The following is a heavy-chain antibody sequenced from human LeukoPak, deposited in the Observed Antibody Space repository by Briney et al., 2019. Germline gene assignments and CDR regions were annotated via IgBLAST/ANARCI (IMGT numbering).Heavy chain of an antibody. V-gene: IGHV1-2*02. D-gene: IGHD2-2*01. CDR3: ARVKKLMPEFEF. CDR1: GYTFIDYY. J-gene: IGHJ4*02. CDR2: IKPNSGAT. Sequence: ASVKVSCKSSGYTFIDYYIHWVRQPPAQGLEWMGWIKPNSGATKYAQKFQGRVSMTRDTSINTAYMDLTNLRSDDTAIFYCARVKKLMPEFEFWGQGTLVTVSS.